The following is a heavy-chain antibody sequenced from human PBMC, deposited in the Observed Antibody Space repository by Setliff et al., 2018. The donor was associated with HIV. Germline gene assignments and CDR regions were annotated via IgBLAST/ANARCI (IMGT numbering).Heavy chain of an antibody. D-gene: IGHD6-13*01. CDR1: GYTFTGYA. J-gene: IGHJ3*02. CDR2: ISAYNGDT. CDR3: ARRGVFDAFDI. V-gene: IGHV1-18*03. Sequence: ASVKVSCKASGYTFTGYAISWVRQAPGQGLEWLGWISAYNGDTNYAQKVQGRVSMTVDTSTSTAYMELRSLRSDDMAVYYCARRGVFDAFDIWGQGTMVTVSS.